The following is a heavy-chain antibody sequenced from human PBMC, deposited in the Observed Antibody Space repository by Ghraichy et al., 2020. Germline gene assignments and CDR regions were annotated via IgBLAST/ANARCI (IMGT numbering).Heavy chain of an antibody. J-gene: IGHJ2*01. D-gene: IGHD3-22*01. Sequence: GSLRLSCAASGFTFSRDVLSWVRQAPGKGLEWVSTIRLSGDSTYYTDSVKGRLTISRDNSKNTLYLQMISLRPEDTAVYYGAWYSSGYGWHFDLWGRGTLVTVSS. V-gene: IGHV3-23*01. CDR1: GFTFSRDV. CDR2: IRLSGDST. CDR3: AWYSSGYGWHFDL.